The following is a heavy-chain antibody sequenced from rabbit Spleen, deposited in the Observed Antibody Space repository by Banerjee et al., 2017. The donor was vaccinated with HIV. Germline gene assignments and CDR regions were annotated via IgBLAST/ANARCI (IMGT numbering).Heavy chain of an antibody. D-gene: IGHD4-2*01. Sequence: QSLEESGGDLVKPGASLTLTCKASGIDLSSYYYMCWVRQAPGKGLEWIACIYAGSGRTWYASWAKSRFTISKTSSTTVTLQMTSLTAADTATYFCARGPLDAGSDAYTYFDLWGQGTLVTVS. V-gene: IGHV1S40*01. CDR1: GIDLSSYYY. CDR2: IYAGSGRT. J-gene: IGHJ4*01. CDR3: ARGPLDAGSDAYTYFDL.